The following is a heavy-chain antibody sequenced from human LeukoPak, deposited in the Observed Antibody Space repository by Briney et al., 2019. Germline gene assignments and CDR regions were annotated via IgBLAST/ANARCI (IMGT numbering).Heavy chain of an antibody. CDR3: ATTRPDYDILTGSYYYGMDV. CDR1: GYTFTSYG. J-gene: IGHJ6*02. D-gene: IGHD3-9*01. CDR2: ISAYNGNT. V-gene: IGHV1-18*01. Sequence: ASVKVSCKASGYTFTSYGISWVRQAPGQGLEWMGWISAYNGNTNYAQKLQGRVTMTTDTSTSTAYMELRSPRSDDTAVYYCATTRPDYDILTGSYYYGMDVWGQGTTVTVSS.